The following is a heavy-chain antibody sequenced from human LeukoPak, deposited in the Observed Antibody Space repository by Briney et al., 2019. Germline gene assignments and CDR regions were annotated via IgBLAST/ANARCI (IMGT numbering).Heavy chain of an antibody. CDR3: ARHGRRDSPFTH. V-gene: IGHV4-59*08. J-gene: IGHJ4*02. D-gene: IGHD5-24*01. Sequence: SETLSLTCTVSGGSISSYYWSWIRQPPGKGLEWIGYIYSSGTTNYNPSLKSRVTISVDTSRNQFSLNLNSVTAADTAVYYCARHGRRDSPFTHWGQGTLVTVSS. CDR2: IYSSGTT. CDR1: GGSISSYY.